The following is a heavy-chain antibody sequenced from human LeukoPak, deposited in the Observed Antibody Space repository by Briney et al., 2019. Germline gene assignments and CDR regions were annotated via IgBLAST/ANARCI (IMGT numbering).Heavy chain of an antibody. V-gene: IGHV3-30*02. Sequence: GGSLRLSCAASGFTFSSYGMHWVRQAPGKGLEWVAFIRYDGSNKYYADSVKGRFTISRDNSKNTLYLQMNSLRAEDTAVYYCAKLVWDIVVVPAAMLLNYWGQGTLVTVSS. CDR2: IRYDGSNK. CDR3: AKLVWDIVVVPAAMLLNY. CDR1: GFTFSSYG. J-gene: IGHJ4*02. D-gene: IGHD2-2*01.